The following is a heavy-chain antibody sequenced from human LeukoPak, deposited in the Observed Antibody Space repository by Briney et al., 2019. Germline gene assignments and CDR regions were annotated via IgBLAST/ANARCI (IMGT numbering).Heavy chain of an antibody. CDR1: GFTFSSYA. CDR3: ARDRAPVRGVTNWFDP. CDR2: ISSNGGST. D-gene: IGHD3-10*01. Sequence: PGGSLRLSCAASGFTFSSYAMSWVRQAPGKGLEWVSAISSNGGSTYYANSVKGRFTISRDNSKNTLYLQMGSLRAEDMAVYYCARDRAPVRGVTNWFDPWGQGTLVTVSS. V-gene: IGHV3-64*01. J-gene: IGHJ5*02.